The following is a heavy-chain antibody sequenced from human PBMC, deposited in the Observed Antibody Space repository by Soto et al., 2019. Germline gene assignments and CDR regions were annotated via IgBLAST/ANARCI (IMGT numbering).Heavy chain of an antibody. J-gene: IGHJ4*02. D-gene: IGHD2-15*01. CDR2: ISSGSSAI. CDR1: GFTFSRYS. CDR3: ARIGYCSGRPCRLFPLDH. V-gene: IGHV3-48*02. Sequence: GGSLRLSCAASGFTFSRYSMNWVRQAPGRGLEWLSYISSGSSAIYYADSVKGRFTISRDNGKNSLFLQMNSLRDEDTAVYYCARIGYCSGRPCRLFPLDHWGQGTLVTVSS.